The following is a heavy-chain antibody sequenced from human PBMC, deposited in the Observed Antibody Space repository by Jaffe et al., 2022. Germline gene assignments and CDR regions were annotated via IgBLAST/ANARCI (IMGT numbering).Heavy chain of an antibody. V-gene: IGHV1-46*01. J-gene: IGHJ5*02. CDR1: GYTFTSYY. CDR2: INPSGGST. CDR3: ARDLGEQQLVLGWFDP. D-gene: IGHD6-13*01. Sequence: QVQLVQSGAEVKKPGASVKVSCKASGYTFTSYYMHWVRQAPGQGLEWMGIINPSGGSTSYAQKFQGRVTMTRDTSTSTVYMELSSLRSEDTAVYYCARDLGEQQLVLGWFDPWGQGTLVTVSS.